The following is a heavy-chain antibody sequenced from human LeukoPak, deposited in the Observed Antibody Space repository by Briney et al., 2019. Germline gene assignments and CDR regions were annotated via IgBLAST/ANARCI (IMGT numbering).Heavy chain of an antibody. V-gene: IGHV3-7*03. CDR1: GFTFSSYS. J-gene: IGHJ4*02. CDR2: IKQDGSQK. Sequence: AGGSLRLSCAASGFTFSSYSMNWVRQAPGKGLEWVANIKQDGSQKYYVDSVKGRFIISRDNAKNSLYLQMNSVRAEDTAVYYCAREGTFGDYRASGDHWGQGALVTVSS. CDR3: AREGTFGDYRASGDH. D-gene: IGHD2-21*02.